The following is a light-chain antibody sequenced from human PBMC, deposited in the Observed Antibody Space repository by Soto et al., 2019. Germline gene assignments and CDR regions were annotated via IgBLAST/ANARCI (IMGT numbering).Light chain of an antibody. CDR1: QSVGSG. CDR3: EQYGYSPIT. Sequence: EIVITQSPATLSVSPGERATLSCSASQSVGSGLSWYQQKPGQAPRLLIYAASSRATGIPDRFSGSGSGTDFTLTIDGLEPEDFVVYYREQYGYSPITFGHGTRLEI. J-gene: IGKJ5*01. V-gene: IGKV3-20*01. CDR2: AAS.